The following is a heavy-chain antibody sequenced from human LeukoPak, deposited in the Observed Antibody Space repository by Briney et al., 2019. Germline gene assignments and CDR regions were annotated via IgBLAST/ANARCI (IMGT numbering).Heavy chain of an antibody. CDR2: IYYSGST. CDR1: GGSISSYY. Sequence: TSETLTLTCTVSGGSISSYYWSWIRQHPGKGLEWLGYIYYSGSTNYNPSLKSRVTISIDTSKNQFSLKLSSVTAADTAVYYCATIDPSRSGYYFDYWGQGTLVTVSS. CDR3: ATIDPSRSGYYFDY. J-gene: IGHJ4*02. V-gene: IGHV4-59*08. D-gene: IGHD3-22*01.